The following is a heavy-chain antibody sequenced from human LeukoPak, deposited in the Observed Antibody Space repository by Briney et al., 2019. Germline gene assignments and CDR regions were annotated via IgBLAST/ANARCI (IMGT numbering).Heavy chain of an antibody. CDR3: AREWNYESNGYFYYC. V-gene: IGHV1-69*13. CDR2: IIPLFGTP. CDR1: GGTFSRYG. D-gene: IGHD3-22*01. Sequence: GASVKVSCKASGGTFSRYGISWVRQAPGQGLEWMGGIIPLFGTPNYAQKFQGRVTITADESTSTAYMELSSLRFEDTAVYYCAREWNYESNGYFYYCWGQGTLVTVSS. J-gene: IGHJ4*02.